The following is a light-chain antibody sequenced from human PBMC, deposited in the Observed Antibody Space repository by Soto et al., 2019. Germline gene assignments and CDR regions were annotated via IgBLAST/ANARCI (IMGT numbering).Light chain of an antibody. CDR3: QQRYSNSSLT. Sequence: DIEMTQSPSSLSASLGDSVTITCRASQSISSYLNWYQQKPGKPPKLLIYAASSLQSGVPSRFSGSGSGTVFTLTISSRQPEDFAAYYYQQRYSNSSLTFGQGTLLEN. J-gene: IGKJ5*01. CDR2: AAS. CDR1: QSISSY. V-gene: IGKV1-39*01.